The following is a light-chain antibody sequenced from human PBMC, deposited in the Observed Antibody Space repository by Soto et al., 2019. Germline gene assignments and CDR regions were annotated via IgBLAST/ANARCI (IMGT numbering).Light chain of an antibody. CDR3: QQYDSSPLT. CDR1: QSVSSSY. V-gene: IGKV3-20*01. Sequence: EIVLTQSPGTLSLPPGERATLSCRASQSVSSSYLAWYQQKPGQAPRLLIYGASSRATGIPDRFSGSGSGTDFNLTISRLEPEDFAVYYCQQYDSSPLTFGGGTKVEIK. CDR2: GAS. J-gene: IGKJ4*01.